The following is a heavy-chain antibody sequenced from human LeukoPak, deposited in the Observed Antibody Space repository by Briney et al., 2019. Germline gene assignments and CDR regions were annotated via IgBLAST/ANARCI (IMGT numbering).Heavy chain of an antibody. J-gene: IGHJ4*02. V-gene: IGHV4-59*08. CDR3: ARYDYSNYATSGAFDY. Sequence: SETLSLTCTVSGGSISSYYWSWIRQPPGKGLEWIGYIYYSGSTNYNPSLKSRVTISVDTSKNQFSLKLSSVTAADTAVYYCARYDYSNYATSGAFDYWGQGTLVTVSS. CDR1: GGSISSYY. D-gene: IGHD4-11*01. CDR2: IYYSGST.